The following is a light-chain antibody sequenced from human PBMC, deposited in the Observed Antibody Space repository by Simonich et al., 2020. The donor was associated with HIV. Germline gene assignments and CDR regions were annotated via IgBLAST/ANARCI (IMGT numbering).Light chain of an antibody. V-gene: IGLV5-45*01. J-gene: IGLJ3*02. CDR2: YKSDSDK. Sequence: QAVLTQPASLSASPGTSASLTCTLRSGINLGTYWIYWYQQKPGSHPHYPLKYKSDSDKRQGAGVPSRFSGSKDASANEGILLISGLQSEDEADYYCMMWHNNAWVFGGGTKVTVL. CDR1: SGINLGTYW. CDR3: MMWHNNAWV.